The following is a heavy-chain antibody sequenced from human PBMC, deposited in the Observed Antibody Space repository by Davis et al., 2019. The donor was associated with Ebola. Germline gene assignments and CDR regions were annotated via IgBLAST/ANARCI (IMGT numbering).Heavy chain of an antibody. CDR1: GVTFSSYA. J-gene: IGHJ4*02. Sequence: PGGSLRLSCAASGVTFSSYAMSWVRQAPGKGLEWVSSIDGNGADTYYADSVKGRFTISRENSKNILFLQMNSLGAEDTAMYYCAKDLRGYYGQADYWGQGTLVTVSS. D-gene: IGHD3-3*01. CDR3: AKDLRGYYGQADY. V-gene: IGHV3-23*01. CDR2: IDGNGADT.